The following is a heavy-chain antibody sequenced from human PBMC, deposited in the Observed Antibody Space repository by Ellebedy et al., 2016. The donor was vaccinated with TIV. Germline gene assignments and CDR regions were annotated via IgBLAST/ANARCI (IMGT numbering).Heavy chain of an antibody. CDR1: GFTFSNAW. V-gene: IGHV3-15*07. Sequence: GGSLRLSCIASGFTFSNAWMNWFRQAPGRGLEWVGRIKSKTDGETTDYAAPVKGRFTISRDDSRNTLSLQMNSLKTEDTALYYGIRGTGSGNYYADYWGQGTLVTVSS. CDR2: IKSKTDGETT. D-gene: IGHD3-22*01. J-gene: IGHJ4*02. CDR3: IRGTGSGNYYADY.